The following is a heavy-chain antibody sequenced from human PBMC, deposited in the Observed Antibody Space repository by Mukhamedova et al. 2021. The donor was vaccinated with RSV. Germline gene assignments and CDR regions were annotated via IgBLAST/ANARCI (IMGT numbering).Heavy chain of an antibody. V-gene: IGHV3-15*01. D-gene: IGHD3-22*01. CDR3: TTVGSGYYDISGYSRFDY. Sequence: GRFTISRDDSKNTVYLQMNSLKIEDTAVYYCTTVGSGYYDISGYSRFDYWGQGTLVTVSS. J-gene: IGHJ4*02.